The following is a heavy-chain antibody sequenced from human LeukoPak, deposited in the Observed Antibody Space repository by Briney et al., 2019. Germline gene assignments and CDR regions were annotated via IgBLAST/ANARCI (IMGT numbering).Heavy chain of an antibody. CDR1: GFTFSSYW. V-gene: IGHV3-74*01. CDR2: IKSDGSST. Sequence: GGSLRLSCAASGFTFSSYWMHWVRQAPGKGLVWVSRIKSDGSSTSYADSVKGRFTISRDNAKNTLYLQMNSLRAEDTALYYCAKVGIVVVPSGAFDIWGQGTMVTVSS. J-gene: IGHJ3*02. D-gene: IGHD3-22*01. CDR3: AKVGIVVVPSGAFDI.